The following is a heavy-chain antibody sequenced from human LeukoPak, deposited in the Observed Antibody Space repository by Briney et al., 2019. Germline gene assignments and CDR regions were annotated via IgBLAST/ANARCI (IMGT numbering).Heavy chain of an antibody. CDR1: GFTFSSYW. Sequence: GGSLRLSCAASGFTFSSYWMHWVRQAPGKGLVWVTRVNNDGSTTSYADSVRGRFTISRDNTKNTLYLQMNSLRAEDTAVYFCLAAAGTIDWGQGTLVTVSS. D-gene: IGHD6-13*01. CDR2: VNNDGSTT. V-gene: IGHV3-74*01. CDR3: LAAAGTID. J-gene: IGHJ4*02.